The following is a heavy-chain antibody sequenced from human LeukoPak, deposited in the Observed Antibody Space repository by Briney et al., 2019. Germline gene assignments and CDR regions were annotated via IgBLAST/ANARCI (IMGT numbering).Heavy chain of an antibody. J-gene: IGHJ4*02. CDR1: GGSFSGYY. D-gene: IGHD2-15*01. V-gene: IGHV4-34*01. CDR2: INHSGST. CDR3: ARGRRMGVVVAAKNFDY. Sequence: SETLSLTCAVYGGSFSGYYWSWIRQPPGKGLEWIGEINHSGSTNYNPSLKSRVTISVDTSKNQFSLKLSSVTAADTAVYYCARGRRMGVVVAAKNFDYWGQGTLVTVSS.